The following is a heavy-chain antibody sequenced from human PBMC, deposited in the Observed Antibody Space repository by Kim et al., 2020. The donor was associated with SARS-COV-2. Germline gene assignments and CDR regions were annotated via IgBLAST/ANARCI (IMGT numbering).Heavy chain of an antibody. CDR1: GYGFTAYW. CDR2: IYPDDSDT. D-gene: IGHD3-16*01. CDR3: ARRGIRSHDLDS. Sequence: GESLKISCKGSGYGFTAYWIAWVRQMPGKGLEWMGSIYPDDSDTRYSPSFQGQVTISVDKSISTAYLQWSRLKASDTAIYYCARRGIRSHDLDSWGRGTLVNISS. V-gene: IGHV5-51*01. J-gene: IGHJ4*02.